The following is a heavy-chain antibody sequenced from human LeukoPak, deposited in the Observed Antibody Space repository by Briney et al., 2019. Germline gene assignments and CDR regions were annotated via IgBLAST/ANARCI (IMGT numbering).Heavy chain of an antibody. J-gene: IGHJ3*02. V-gene: IGHV4-30-4*01. D-gene: IGHD3-22*01. CDR2: IYYSGDT. CDR1: GGSISNAHYY. CDR3: ARLEQYYYDSSGPIDI. Sequence: SQTLSLTCTVSGGSISNAHYYWSWIRQPPGKGLEWIGYIYYSGDTYYNPSLKSRVTISVDTSKNQFSLKLSSVTAADTAVYYCARLEQYYYDSSGPIDIWGQGTMVTVSS.